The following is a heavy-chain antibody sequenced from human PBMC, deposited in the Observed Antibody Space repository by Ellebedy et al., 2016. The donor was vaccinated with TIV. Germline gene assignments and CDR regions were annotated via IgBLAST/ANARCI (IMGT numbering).Heavy chain of an antibody. J-gene: IGHJ3*02. D-gene: IGHD1-26*01. Sequence: PGGSLRLSCTASGFTFSSYGMHWVRQAPGKGLEWVAVISYDGSDKYYTDSVKGRFTISRDNSENTLYLQMNSLRAEDTAVFYCVKEFGRGGSYLDAFDIWGQGTMVTVSS. CDR3: VKEFGRGGSYLDAFDI. V-gene: IGHV3-30*18. CDR2: ISYDGSDK. CDR1: GFTFSSYG.